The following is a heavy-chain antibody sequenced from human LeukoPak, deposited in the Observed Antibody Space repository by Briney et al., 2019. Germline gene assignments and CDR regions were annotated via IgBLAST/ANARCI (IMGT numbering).Heavy chain of an antibody. CDR3: AKDPYRLGRNYFDY. CDR1: GFTFSSYG. CDR2: ISGSGGST. D-gene: IGHD1-26*01. Sequence: GGSLRLSCAASGFTFSSYGMHWVRQAPGKGLEWVSAISGSGGSTYYADSVKGRFTISRDNSKNTLYLQMNSLRAEDTAVYYCAKDPYRLGRNYFDYWGQGTLVTVSS. V-gene: IGHV3-23*01. J-gene: IGHJ4*02.